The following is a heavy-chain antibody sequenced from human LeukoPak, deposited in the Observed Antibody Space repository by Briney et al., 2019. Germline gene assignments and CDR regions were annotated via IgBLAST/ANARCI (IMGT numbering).Heavy chain of an antibody. Sequence: ASVKVSCKASGGTFSSYAISWVRQAPGQGLEWMGGIIPIFGTANYAQKFQGRVTITADKSTSTAYMELSSLRSEDTAVYYCARVRSGSGSYYMGSFDYWGQGTLVTVSS. CDR1: GGTFSSYA. D-gene: IGHD3-10*01. CDR3: ARVRSGSGSYYMGSFDY. CDR2: IIPIFGTA. V-gene: IGHV1-69*06. J-gene: IGHJ4*02.